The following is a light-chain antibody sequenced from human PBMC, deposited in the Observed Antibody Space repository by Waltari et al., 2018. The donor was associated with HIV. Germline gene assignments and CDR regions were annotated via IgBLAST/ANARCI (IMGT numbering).Light chain of an antibody. J-gene: IGLJ2*01. Sequence: QPVLTQPSSAPAPLASSVTLPCPLRAGYQRYVLPSPHQSPGRAPRFVMKVEPTGMFNRGNGRPHRFSASAYGGDRTLTISNVQSDDEADYICETWDQSVRIFGGGTRLTVL. CDR3: ETWDQSVRI. V-gene: IGLV4-60*03. CDR1: AGYQRYV. CDR2: VEPTGMF.